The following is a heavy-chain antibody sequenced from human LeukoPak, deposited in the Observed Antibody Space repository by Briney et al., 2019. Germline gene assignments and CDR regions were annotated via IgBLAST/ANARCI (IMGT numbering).Heavy chain of an antibody. V-gene: IGHV4-59*08. CDR1: GDSISPYY. CDR2: ISYSGTT. D-gene: IGHD5/OR15-5a*01. CDR3: ARHGQSTVLSHLDS. J-gene: IGHJ4*02. Sequence: SEPLSLTCTVSGDSISPYYWSWIRQAPGKGLEWIGYISYSGTTNYNPSLKSRVTLSVHTPQNHFSLSLTSVTAADTAVYYCARHGQSTVLSHLDSWGQGTLVTVSS.